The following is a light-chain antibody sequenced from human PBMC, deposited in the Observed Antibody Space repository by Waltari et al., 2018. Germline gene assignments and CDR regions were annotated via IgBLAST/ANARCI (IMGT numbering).Light chain of an antibody. Sequence: QSALTQEASVSGTIGQKVTLSCTGNINNVGSYAVGWYQQISHGAPKTVMFGNALPSGIPDRLSGAKSGTTASLTVSGLQPEDEADYCCSTWDSSLSAVIFGGGTKLTVL. CDR2: GNA. CDR1: INNVGSYA. J-gene: IGLJ2*01. V-gene: IGLV1-44*01. CDR3: STWDSSLSAVI.